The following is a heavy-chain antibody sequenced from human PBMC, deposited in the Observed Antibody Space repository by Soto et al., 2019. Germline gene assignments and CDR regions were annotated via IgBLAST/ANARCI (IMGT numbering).Heavy chain of an antibody. Sequence: ASVKVSCKASGYIFTAYSMHWVRQAPGQGLEWLGWINPNSGDTIYAQKFQDRVTMTCDTSVSTAYLELSSLSSDDTALYYCAREASAVVSLDYWGQGTLVTVPQ. CDR2: INPNSGDT. CDR3: AREASAVVSLDY. J-gene: IGHJ4*02. D-gene: IGHD2-15*01. CDR1: GYIFTAYS. V-gene: IGHV1-2*02.